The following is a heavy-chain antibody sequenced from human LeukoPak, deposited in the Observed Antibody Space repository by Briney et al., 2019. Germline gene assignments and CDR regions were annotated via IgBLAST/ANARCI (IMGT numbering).Heavy chain of an antibody. J-gene: IGHJ4*02. CDR3: AKIGITMVRGVIITPLDY. CDR2: IRYDGSNK. V-gene: IGHV3-30*02. Sequence: GGSLRLSCAASGFTFSSYGMHWVRQAPGKGLEWVAFIRYDGSNKYYADSVKGRFTISRDNSKNTLYLQMNSLRAEDTAVYYCAKIGITMVRGVIITPLDYWGQGTLVTVSS. CDR1: GFTFSSYG. D-gene: IGHD3-10*01.